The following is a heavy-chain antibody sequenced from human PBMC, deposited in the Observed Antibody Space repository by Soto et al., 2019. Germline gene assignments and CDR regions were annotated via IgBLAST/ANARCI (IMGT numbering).Heavy chain of an antibody. Sequence: PGGTLRLSCAASGFTFSSYAMHWVRQAPGKGLEWVAVISYDGSNKYYADSVKGRFTISRDNSKNTLYLQMNSLRAEDTAVYYCARDSHSLLLWFGESPPGYFDCWGQGTLVTVSS. CDR1: GFTFSSYA. D-gene: IGHD3-10*01. CDR3: ARDSHSLLLWFGESPPGYFDC. V-gene: IGHV3-30-3*01. CDR2: ISYDGSNK. J-gene: IGHJ4*02.